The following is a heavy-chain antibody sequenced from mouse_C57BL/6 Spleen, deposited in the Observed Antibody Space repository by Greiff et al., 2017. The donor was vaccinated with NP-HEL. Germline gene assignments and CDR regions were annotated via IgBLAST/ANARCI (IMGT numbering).Heavy chain of an antibody. D-gene: IGHD1-1*01. CDR1: GYAFSSYW. J-gene: IGHJ1*03. Sequence: QVQLKESGAELVKPGASVKISCKASGYAFSSYWMNWVKQRPGKGLEWIGQIYPGDGDTNYNGKFKGKATLTADKSSSTAYMQLSSLTSEDSAVYFCAREDGSSRRYFDVWGTGTTVTVSS. V-gene: IGHV1-80*01. CDR3: AREDGSSRRYFDV. CDR2: IYPGDGDT.